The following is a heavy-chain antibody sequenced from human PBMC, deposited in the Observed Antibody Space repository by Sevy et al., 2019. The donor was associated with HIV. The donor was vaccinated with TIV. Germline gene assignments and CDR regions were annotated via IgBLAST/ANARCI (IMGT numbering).Heavy chain of an antibody. J-gene: IGHJ1*01. V-gene: IGHV3-30*04. CDR1: GFTFSRYS. CDR2: ISFDASNK. D-gene: IGHD1-1*01. CDR3: ALERLSSDVAEYFQN. Sequence: GGSLRLSCAASGFTFSRYSMHWVRQAPGKGLEWVATISFDASNKHYADSVKGRFTISRDNFQNSLFLQINSLRPEDTAVYYCALERLSSDVAEYFQNWGQGTLVTVSS.